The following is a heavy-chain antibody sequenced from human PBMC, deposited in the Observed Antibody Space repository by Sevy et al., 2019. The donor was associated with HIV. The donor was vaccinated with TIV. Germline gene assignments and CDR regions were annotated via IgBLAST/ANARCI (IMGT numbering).Heavy chain of an antibody. Sequence: GESLKISCAASGFTFSHYWMTWVRQAPGKGPEWVANIKGDGSEKYYVDSVRGRFTISRDNAKNSLYLQMNSLRGEDTALYYCARDCNSATCLWGLDVWDQGTTVTVS. CDR3: ARDCNSATCLWGLDV. CDR2: IKGDGSEK. V-gene: IGHV3-7*03. D-gene: IGHD1-26*01. J-gene: IGHJ6*02. CDR1: GFTFSHYW.